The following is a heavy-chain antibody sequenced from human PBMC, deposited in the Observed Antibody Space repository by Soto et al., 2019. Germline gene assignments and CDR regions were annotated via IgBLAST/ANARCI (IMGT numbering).Heavy chain of an antibody. CDR1: GGSSSSRSHY. J-gene: IGHJ4*02. Sequence: QLQLQESGPGLEKPSETLSLTCTVSGGSSSSRSHYWGWIRQSPGKHLEWIGSSFYRGSTHYNPSLKTRVTISVDTSKNQVSLKLYSVTAADTAVYYCATADGFGVVTPFFEYWGQGILVTVSS. CDR3: ATADGFGVVTPFFEY. CDR2: SFYRGST. D-gene: IGHD3-3*01. V-gene: IGHV4-39*01.